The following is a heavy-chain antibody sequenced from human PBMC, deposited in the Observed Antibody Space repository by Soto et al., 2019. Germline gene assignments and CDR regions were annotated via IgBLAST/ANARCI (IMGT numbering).Heavy chain of an antibody. CDR2: ISSSGSTI. Sequence: SGGSLRLSCAASGFTFSSYEMNWVRQAPGKGLEWVSYISSSGSTIYYADSVKGRFTISRDNAKNSLYLQMNSLRAEDTAVYYCARDYGSGSYYNGYYYYGMDVWGQGTTVTVSS. D-gene: IGHD3-10*01. J-gene: IGHJ6*02. CDR3: ARDYGSGSYYNGYYYYGMDV. CDR1: GFTFSSYE. V-gene: IGHV3-48*03.